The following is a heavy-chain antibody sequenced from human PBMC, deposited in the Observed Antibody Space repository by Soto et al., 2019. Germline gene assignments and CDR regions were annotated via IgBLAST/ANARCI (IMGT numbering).Heavy chain of an antibody. CDR1: GFTFSSHA. J-gene: IGHJ4*02. CDR2: IHGTRSII. D-gene: IGHD3-16*01. CDR3: ARDARNADYDY. V-gene: IGHV3-48*02. Sequence: EVQLVASGGGLVQPGGSLKLSCAVSGFTFSSHAMNWVRQAPGTGLEWVAYIHGTRSIIYYADSVKGRFTISRDNAKNSLYRQMDSLRDEDTALYYCARDARNADYDYWGQGTLVTVSS.